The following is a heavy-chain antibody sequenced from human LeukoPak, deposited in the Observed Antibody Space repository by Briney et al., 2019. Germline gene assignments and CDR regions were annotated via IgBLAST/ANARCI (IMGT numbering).Heavy chain of an antibody. V-gene: IGHV3-33*01. Sequence: PGGSLRLSCAASGFTFSSYGMHWVRQAPGKGLEWVAVIWYDGSNRYYADSVKGRFTISRDNSKNTLYLQMNSLRAEDTAVYYCARDPASIAVAEDALDIWGQGTMVTVSS. D-gene: IGHD6-19*01. J-gene: IGHJ3*02. CDR2: IWYDGSNR. CDR1: GFTFSSYG. CDR3: ARDPASIAVAEDALDI.